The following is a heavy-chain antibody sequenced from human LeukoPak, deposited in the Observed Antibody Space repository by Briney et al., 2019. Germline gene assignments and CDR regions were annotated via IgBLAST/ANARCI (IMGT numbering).Heavy chain of an antibody. D-gene: IGHD2-15*01. CDR1: GYSISSSNW. CDR3: ARADVVGFDI. CDR2: IYYTGST. Sequence: SDTLSLTCAVSGYSISSSNWWGWIRPPPGKGLEWIGYIYYTGSTYYNPSLKSRVTMSVDTSKNQFSLKLSSVTAVDTAVYYCARADVVGFDIWGQGTMVTVSS. J-gene: IGHJ3*02. V-gene: IGHV4-28*01.